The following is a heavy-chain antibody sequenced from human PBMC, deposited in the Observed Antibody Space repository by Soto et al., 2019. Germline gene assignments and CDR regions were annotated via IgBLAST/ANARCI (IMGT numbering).Heavy chain of an antibody. CDR3: ARDLETAGGPNNFCY. D-gene: IGHD3-16*01. CDR1: GGTFSSYA. Sequence: QVQLVQSGAEVKKPGSSVKVSCKASGGTFSSYAISWVRQAPGQGLEWMGGIIPIFGTANDAQKFQGRVTITADESASTAYMELSSLRSEDTAVYYCARDLETAGGPNNFCYSGQGTLVNVSS. V-gene: IGHV1-69*01. J-gene: IGHJ4*02. CDR2: IIPIFGTA.